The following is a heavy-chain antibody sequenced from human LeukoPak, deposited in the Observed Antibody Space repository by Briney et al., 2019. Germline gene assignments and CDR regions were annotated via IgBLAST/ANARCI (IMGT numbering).Heavy chain of an antibody. CDR2: INHSGST. D-gene: IGHD6-6*01. CDR3: ARGGRVSSWDAFDI. CDR1: GGSFSGYY. V-gene: IGHV4-34*01. Sequence: SETLSLTCAVYGGSFSGYYWSWIRQPPGKGPEWIGEINHSGSTNYNPSLKSRVTISVDTSKNQFSLKLSSVTAADTAVYYCARGGRVSSWDAFDIWGQGTMVTVSS. J-gene: IGHJ3*02.